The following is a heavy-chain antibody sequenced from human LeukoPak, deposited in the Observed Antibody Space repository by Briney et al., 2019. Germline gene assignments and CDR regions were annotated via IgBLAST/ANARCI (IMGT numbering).Heavy chain of an antibody. CDR1: GFTFSSYA. V-gene: IGHV3-23*01. J-gene: IGHJ4*02. Sequence: GGSLRLSCAASGFTFSSYAMSWVRRAAGKGLEWVSVITSSGGSTYYADSVKGRFTTSRDNSKNTVYVQMNSLRAEDTAVYYCAKGMKTIDYWGQGTLVTVSS. CDR3: AKGMKTIDY. CDR2: ITSSGGST.